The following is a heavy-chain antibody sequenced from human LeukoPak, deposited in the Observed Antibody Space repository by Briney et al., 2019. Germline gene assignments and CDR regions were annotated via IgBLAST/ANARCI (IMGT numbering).Heavy chain of an antibody. Sequence: PGGSVSLLCGLSGLTLTSYRVRWVRQAPGRGGVWVFNIKGDGSTEAYVDPLKGRFTISRDNAKNSLYLQMNNLRVEDTAVYYCARGGAAFAESVYWGQGTLVTVSS. CDR2: IKGDGSTE. V-gene: IGHV3-7*01. D-gene: IGHD3-3*01. J-gene: IGHJ4*02. CDR1: GLTLTSYR. CDR3: ARGGAAFAESVY.